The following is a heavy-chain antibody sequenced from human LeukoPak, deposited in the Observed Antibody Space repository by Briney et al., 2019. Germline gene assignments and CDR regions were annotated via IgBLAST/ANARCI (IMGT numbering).Heavy chain of an antibody. J-gene: IGHJ4*02. CDR1: GYTFTGYY. V-gene: IGHV1-2*02. CDR2: INPNSGGT. CDR3: ARIGVRGVKEGFDY. D-gene: IGHD3-10*01. Sequence: ASVKVSCKASGYTFTGYYMHWVRQAPGQGLEWMGWINPNSGGTDYAQKFQGRVTMTRDTSISTAYMELSRLRSDDTAVYYCARIGVRGVKEGFDYWGQGTLVTVSS.